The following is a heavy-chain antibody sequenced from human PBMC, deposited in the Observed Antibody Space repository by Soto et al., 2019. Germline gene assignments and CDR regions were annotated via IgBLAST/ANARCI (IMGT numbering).Heavy chain of an antibody. J-gene: IGHJ4*02. CDR3: ATNYGSGYRAFDY. CDR1: GYTFTSYG. D-gene: IGHD3-10*01. Sequence: ASVKVSCKASGYTFTSYGISWVRQAPGLGLEWMGRINPILSVSNYAQKFQGRVTITADKSTSTAYMELSSLRSEDTAMYYCATNYGSGYRAFDYWGQGALVTVSS. CDR2: INPILSVS. V-gene: IGHV1-69*04.